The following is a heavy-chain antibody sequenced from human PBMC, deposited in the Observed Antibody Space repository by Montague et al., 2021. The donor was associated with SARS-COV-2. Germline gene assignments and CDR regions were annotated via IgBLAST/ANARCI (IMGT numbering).Heavy chain of an antibody. CDR2: ISSRTSYT. V-gene: IGHV3-21*01. J-gene: IGHJ3*02. CDR3: ARDGYNNSWYHFGFDI. CDR1: GFTFSAYS. D-gene: IGHD6-13*01. Sequence: SLRLSCAASGFTFSAYSMTWVRQAPGKGLEWVSSISSRTSYTDYGDSVKGRFTSSRDNAKNSLYLEMNSLRAKDTAVYYCARDGYNNSWYHFGFDIWGQGTVVTVSS.